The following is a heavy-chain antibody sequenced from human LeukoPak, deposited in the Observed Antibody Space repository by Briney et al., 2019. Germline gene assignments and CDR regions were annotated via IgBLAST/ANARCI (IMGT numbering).Heavy chain of an antibody. Sequence: PSETLSLICTVSGGSISSYYWSWIRQPPGKGLEWIGYIYYSGSTNYNPSLKSRVTISVDTSKNQFSLKLSSVTAADTAVYYCARVRWELSYYFDYWGQGTLVTVSS. CDR1: GGSISSYY. D-gene: IGHD1-26*01. V-gene: IGHV4-59*01. CDR3: ARVRWELSYYFDY. CDR2: IYYSGST. J-gene: IGHJ4*02.